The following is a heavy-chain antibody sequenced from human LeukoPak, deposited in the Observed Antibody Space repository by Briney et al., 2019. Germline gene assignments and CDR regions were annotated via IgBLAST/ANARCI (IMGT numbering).Heavy chain of an antibody. CDR3: ARDRYSSSWYDY. J-gene: IGHJ4*02. CDR2: IIPIFGTA. Sequence: ASVKVSCKASGGTFSSYAISWVRQAPGQGLEWMGGIIPIFGTANYAQKFQGRVTITTDESTSTAYMELSSLRSEDTAVYYCARDRYSSSWYDYWGQGTLVTVSP. D-gene: IGHD6-13*01. V-gene: IGHV1-69*05. CDR1: GGTFSSYA.